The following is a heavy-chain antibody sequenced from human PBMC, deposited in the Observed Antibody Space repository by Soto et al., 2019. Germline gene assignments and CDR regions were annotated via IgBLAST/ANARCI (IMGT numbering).Heavy chain of an antibody. V-gene: IGHV4-59*01. Sequence: PLDTLSLTCTVSGGSISSYYWSWIRQPPGKGLEWIGYIYYSGSTNYNPSLKSRVTISVDTSKNQFSLKLSSVAAADTAVYYCAGVGRSGYDYWGQGTLVTVSS. J-gene: IGHJ4*02. CDR1: GGSISSYY. CDR2: IYYSGST. D-gene: IGHD2-2*03. CDR3: AGVGRSGYDY.